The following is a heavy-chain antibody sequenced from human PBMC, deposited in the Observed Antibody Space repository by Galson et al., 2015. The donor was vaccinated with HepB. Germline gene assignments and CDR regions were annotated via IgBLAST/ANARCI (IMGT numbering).Heavy chain of an antibody. CDR2: IKQDGREK. Sequence: SLRLSCAASGFTFSNYWITWVRQAPGKGLEWVANIKQDGREKYYVDSVKGRFTISRDNAKNSLYLQMNSLRAEDTAVYYCASSPSVARIDYWGQGTLVTISS. CDR1: GFTFSNYW. J-gene: IGHJ4*02. CDR3: ASSPSVARIDY. D-gene: IGHD4-23*01. V-gene: IGHV3-7*01.